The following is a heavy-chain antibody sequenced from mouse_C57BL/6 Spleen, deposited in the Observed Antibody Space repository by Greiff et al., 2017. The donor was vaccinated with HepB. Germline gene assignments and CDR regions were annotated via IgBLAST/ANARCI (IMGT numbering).Heavy chain of an antibody. CDR2: ISSGGSYT. CDR1: GFTFSSYG. V-gene: IGHV5-6*01. CDR3: ARHYGSSYQYYFDY. D-gene: IGHD1-1*02. Sequence: EVKLMESGGDLVKPGGSLKLSCAASGFTFSSYGMSWVRQTPDKRLEWVATISSGGSYTYYPDSVKGRFTISRDNAKNTLYLQMSSLKSEDTAMYYCARHYGSSYQYYFDYWGQGTTLTVSS. J-gene: IGHJ2*01.